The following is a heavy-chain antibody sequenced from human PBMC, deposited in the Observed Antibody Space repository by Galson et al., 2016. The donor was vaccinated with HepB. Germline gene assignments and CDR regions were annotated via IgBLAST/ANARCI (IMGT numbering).Heavy chain of an antibody. CDR1: GFSLRTSGMC. V-gene: IGHV2-70*11. J-gene: IGHJ6*02. Sequence: PALVKPTQTLTLTCTFSGFSLRTSGMCVSWIRQPPGKALEWLARIDWDGDKYYNKSLMTRLTISKDTSKNQLVLTVTNMDPVDTATYYCARRNYFDSSGDTSDYSYYYGLDVWGQGTTVTVSS. CDR3: ARRNYFDSSGDTSDYSYYYGLDV. CDR2: IDWDGDK. D-gene: IGHD3-22*01.